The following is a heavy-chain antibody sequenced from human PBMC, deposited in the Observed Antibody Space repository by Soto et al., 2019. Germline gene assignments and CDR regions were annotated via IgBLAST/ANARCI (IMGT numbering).Heavy chain of an antibody. CDR3: ARHKRATYYYDSSLVYYFDY. J-gene: IGHJ4*02. D-gene: IGHD3-22*01. CDR2: IYYSGST. Sequence: TSETLSLTCTVSGGSISSSSYYWGWIRQPPGKGLEWIGSIYYSGSTYYNPSLKSRVTISVDTSKNQFSLKLSSVTAADTAVYYCARHKRATYYYDSSLVYYFDYWGQGTLVTVSS. CDR1: GGSISSSSYY. V-gene: IGHV4-39*01.